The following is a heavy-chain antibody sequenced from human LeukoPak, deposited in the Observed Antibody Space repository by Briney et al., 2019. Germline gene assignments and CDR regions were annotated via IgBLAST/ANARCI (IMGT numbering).Heavy chain of an antibody. CDR1: GFTFSSYG. Sequence: QTGGSLRLSCAASGFTFSSYGMHWVRQAPGKGLEWVAVIWYDGSNKYYADSVKGRFTISRDNSKNTLYLQMNSMRAEDTAVYYCARDLRDTAYYGMDVWGQGTTVTVSS. CDR2: IWYDGSNK. J-gene: IGHJ6*02. CDR3: ARDLRDTAYYGMDV. V-gene: IGHV3-33*01.